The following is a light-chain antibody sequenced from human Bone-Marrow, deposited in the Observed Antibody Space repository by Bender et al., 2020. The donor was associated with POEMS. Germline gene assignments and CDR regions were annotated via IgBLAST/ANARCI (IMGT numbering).Light chain of an antibody. J-gene: IGLJ2*01. CDR3: QVWDSISDHQV. CDR2: DDS. CDR1: NIGSKS. V-gene: IGLV3-21*02. Sequence: SYVLTQAPSVSVAPGQTARITCGGNNIGSKSVHWYQQKPGQAPVLVIYDDSGRPSGIPERFSGSNSGNTATLTISRVEAGDEADYYCQVWDSISDHQVFGGGTKVTVL.